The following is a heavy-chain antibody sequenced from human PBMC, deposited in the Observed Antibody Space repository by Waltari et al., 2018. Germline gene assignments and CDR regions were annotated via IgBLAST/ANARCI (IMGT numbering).Heavy chain of an antibody. V-gene: IGHV3-66*01. J-gene: IGHJ6*02. CDR3: ARDGNGGGV. CDR1: GFTVGNNY. D-gene: IGHD3-16*01. Sequence: EVQLVESGGGLVQPGGSLRLSCTASGFTVGNNYMNWVQAPGKGLEWVSLIYSGGSTYYADSVKGRFTISRDSSKNTLYLQMNSLRAEDSAVYYCARDGNGGGVWGRGTTVTVSS. CDR2: IYSGGST.